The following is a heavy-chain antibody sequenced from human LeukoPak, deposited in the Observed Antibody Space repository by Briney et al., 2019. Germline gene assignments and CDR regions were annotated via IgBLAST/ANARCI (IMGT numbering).Heavy chain of an antibody. D-gene: IGHD2-2*01. CDR3: ARHSCSSTSCPFDS. CDR2: VYFNGHT. V-gene: IGHV4-39*01. CDR1: GGSISSSSYY. J-gene: IGHJ4*02. Sequence: SETLSLTCTVSGGSISSSSYYWGWIRQPPGKGLEWIGSVYFNGHTYYSPSLNSRVTISVDTSANQFSLRLSSVTAADTAVYYCARHSCSSTSCPFDSWGQGTLVAVSS.